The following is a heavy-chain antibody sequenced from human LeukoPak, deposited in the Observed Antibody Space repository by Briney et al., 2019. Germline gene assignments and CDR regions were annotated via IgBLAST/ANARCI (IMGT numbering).Heavy chain of an antibody. J-gene: IGHJ4*02. CDR3: ARVGDTYYDILTGDYINDY. CDR2: ISAYNGNT. V-gene: IGHV1-18*01. D-gene: IGHD3-9*01. Sequence: GAPVKLSCKASGYTFTSYGISWVRQAPGHGLEWLGWISAYNGNTDYAQKLQGRGTMTTDTFTSTAYMELRSLRSDDTAVYYGARVGDTYYDILTGDYINDYWGQGTLVTVSS. CDR1: GYTFTSYG.